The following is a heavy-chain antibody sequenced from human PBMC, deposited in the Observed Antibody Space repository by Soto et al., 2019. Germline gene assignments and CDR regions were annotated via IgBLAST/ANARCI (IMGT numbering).Heavy chain of an antibody. Sequence: GASVKVSCKASGYTFTSYGITWVRQAPGQGLEWMGWISVYNGNTNYAKKFQGRVTMTTDTSTSAAYLELRGLRSDDTAVYYCARDVYDFWSGYWYSGMDVWGQGTTVTVSS. CDR1: GYTFTSYG. D-gene: IGHD3-3*01. V-gene: IGHV1-18*01. CDR2: ISVYNGNT. CDR3: ARDVYDFWSGYWYSGMDV. J-gene: IGHJ6*02.